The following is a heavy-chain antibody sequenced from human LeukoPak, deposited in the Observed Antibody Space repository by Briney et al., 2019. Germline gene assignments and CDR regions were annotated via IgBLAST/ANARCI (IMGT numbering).Heavy chain of an antibody. V-gene: IGHV4-59*04. D-gene: IGHD3/OR15-3a*01. J-gene: IGHJ4*02. CDR2: IYYSGNT. CDR1: DDSISHYY. CDR3: ARQTGSGLFILP. Sequence: SETLSLTCSVSDDSISHYYWTWIRQPPGKGLEWIGSIYYSGNTCYNASLKSQVSISIDTSKNQFSLRLTSVTAADTAVYYCARQTGSGLFILPGGQGTLVTVSS.